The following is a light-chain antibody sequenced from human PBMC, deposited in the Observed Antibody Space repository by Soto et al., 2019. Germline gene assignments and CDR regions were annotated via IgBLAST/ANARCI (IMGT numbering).Light chain of an antibody. CDR2: SNN. Sequence: QAVLTQPPSASGTPGQRVTISCSGSSSNIGSNTVNWYQQLPVTAPKLLIYSNNQRPSGVPDRFSGSKSGTSASLAISGLQSEDEADDYCAAWDDSLNGVVFGGGTKLTVL. J-gene: IGLJ2*01. CDR3: AAWDDSLNGVV. CDR1: SSNIGSNT. V-gene: IGLV1-44*01.